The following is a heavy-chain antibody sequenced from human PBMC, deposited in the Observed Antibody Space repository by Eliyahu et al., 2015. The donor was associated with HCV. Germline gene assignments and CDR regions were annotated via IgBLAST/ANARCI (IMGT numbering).Heavy chain of an antibody. V-gene: IGHV4-59*01. CDR1: GGSISXYY. J-gene: IGHJ5*02. D-gene: IGHD6-19*01. CDR3: ASGGGGTAVAGTGGWFDP. CDR2: IYYSGSP. Sequence: QVQLQESGPGLVKPSETLSLTCSVSGGSISXYYWSWIRQPPGKGLEWIGYIYYSGSPNYNPSLKSRVTMSVDTSKNQFSLKLSSVTAADTAVYYCASGGGGTAVAGTGGWFDPWGQGTLVTVSS.